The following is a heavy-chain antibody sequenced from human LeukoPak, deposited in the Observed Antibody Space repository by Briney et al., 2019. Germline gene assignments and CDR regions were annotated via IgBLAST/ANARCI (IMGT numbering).Heavy chain of an antibody. CDR1: GGTFSSYA. CDR2: IIPIFGTA. V-gene: IGHV1-69*13. J-gene: IGHJ6*02. Sequence: GASVKVSCKASGGTFSSYAISWVRQAPGQGLEWMGGIIPIFGTANYAQKFQGRVTITADESTSTAYMELSSLRSEDTAVYYCASPASPGLYYYYGMDVWGQGTTVTVSS. CDR3: ASPASPGLYYYYGMDV.